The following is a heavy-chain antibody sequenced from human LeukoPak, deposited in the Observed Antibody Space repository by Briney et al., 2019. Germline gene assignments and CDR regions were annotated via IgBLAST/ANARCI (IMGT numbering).Heavy chain of an antibody. CDR1: GFIFSRYW. Sequence: GGSLRLSCATSGFIFSRYWMSWVRQAPGKGLEWVANINQDESEKNYVDSVKGRFTISRDNAKNSLDLQMNSLRAEDTAVYYCARETRWGQGTLVTVSS. V-gene: IGHV3-7*01. CDR2: INQDESEK. CDR3: ARETR. J-gene: IGHJ4*02. D-gene: IGHD1-1*01.